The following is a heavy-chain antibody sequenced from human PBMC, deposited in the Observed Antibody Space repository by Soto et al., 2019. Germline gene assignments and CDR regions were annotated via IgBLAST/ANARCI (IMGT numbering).Heavy chain of an antibody. D-gene: IGHD3-16*01. CDR2: IGTAGDT. Sequence: GGSLRLSCAASGFTFSSYDMHWVRQATGKGLEWVSAIGTAGDTYYPGSVKGRFTISRENAKNSLYLQMNSLRAEDTAVYYCARDWNLGYFDYWGQGTLVTVSS. CDR1: GFTFSSYD. V-gene: IGHV3-13*01. CDR3: ARDWNLGYFDY. J-gene: IGHJ4*02.